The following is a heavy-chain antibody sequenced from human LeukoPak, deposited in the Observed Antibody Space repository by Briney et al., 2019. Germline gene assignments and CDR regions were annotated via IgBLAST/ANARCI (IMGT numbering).Heavy chain of an antibody. J-gene: IGHJ4*02. D-gene: IGHD7-27*01. Sequence: SETLSLTCTVSGGPISSYYWSWIRQPPGKGLEWIGEINHSGSTNYNPSLKSRVTISVDTSKNQFSLKLSSVTAADTAVYYCARELGNFDYWGQGTLVTVSS. CDR2: INHSGST. CDR3: ARELGNFDY. V-gene: IGHV4-34*01. CDR1: GGPISSYY.